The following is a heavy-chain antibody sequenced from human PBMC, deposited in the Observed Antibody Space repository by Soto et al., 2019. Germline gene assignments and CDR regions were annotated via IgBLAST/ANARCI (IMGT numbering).Heavy chain of an antibody. CDR2: IYYSGYT. Sequence: SDTLSLTCAVSGSSISSGGYSWSWIRQPPGKGLEWIGSIYYSGYTYYNPSLKSRVTISVDTSKNQFSLKLSSVTAADTAVYYCARDLKYFDILTGYERYYGMDVWGQGTTVTVSS. D-gene: IGHD3-9*01. V-gene: IGHV4-30-2*03. J-gene: IGHJ6*02. CDR3: ARDLKYFDILTGYERYYGMDV. CDR1: GSSISSGGYS.